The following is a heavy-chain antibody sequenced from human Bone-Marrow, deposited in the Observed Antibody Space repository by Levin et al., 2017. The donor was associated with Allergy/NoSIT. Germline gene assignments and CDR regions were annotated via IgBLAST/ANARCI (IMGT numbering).Heavy chain of an antibody. Sequence: SGPTLVKPTQTLTLTCTVSGFSLSPSGVGVGWIRQPPGKALEWLALIYWDDDKRYSPSLKSRLTITKDTSKNQVVLTMTNLDPVDTATYYCARRGYGNAGDGYFQHWGQGTLVTVSS. CDR2: IYWDDDK. J-gene: IGHJ1*01. CDR3: ARRGYGNAGDGYFQH. D-gene: IGHD6-13*01. V-gene: IGHV2-5*02. CDR1: GFSLSPSGVG.